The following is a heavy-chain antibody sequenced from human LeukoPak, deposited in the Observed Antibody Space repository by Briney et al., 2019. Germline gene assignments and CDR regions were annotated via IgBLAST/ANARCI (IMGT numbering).Heavy chain of an antibody. CDR1: GFTVSSNY. Sequence: GGSLRLSCAASGFTVSSNYMSWVRQAPGKGLEWVSVIYSGGSTYYADSVKGRFTISRDNSKNTLYPQMNSLRAEDTAVYYCASSGSYYNSPFDYWGQGTLVTVSS. CDR3: ASSGSYYNSPFDY. J-gene: IGHJ4*02. CDR2: IYSGGST. D-gene: IGHD3-10*01. V-gene: IGHV3-53*01.